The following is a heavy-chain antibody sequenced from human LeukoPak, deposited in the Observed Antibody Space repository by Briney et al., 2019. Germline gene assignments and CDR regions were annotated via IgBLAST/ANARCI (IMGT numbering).Heavy chain of an antibody. J-gene: IGHJ4*02. CDR2: MNPNSGNT. CDR1: GYTFTSYD. CDR3: ARVRTIMVRGVITYYFDY. V-gene: IGHV1-8*01. D-gene: IGHD3-10*01. Sequence: ASVKVSCKASGYTFTSYDINWVRQATGQGLEWMGWMNPNSGNTGYAQKFQSRVTMTRNTSISTAYMELSSLRSEDTAVYYCARVRTIMVRGVITYYFDYWGQGTLVTVSS.